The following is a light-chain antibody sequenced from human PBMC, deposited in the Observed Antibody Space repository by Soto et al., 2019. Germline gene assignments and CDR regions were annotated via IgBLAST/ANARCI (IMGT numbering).Light chain of an antibody. Sequence: EIVLTQSPLSLSVTPGQPASISCKSSQGLVYSDVETYLYWYLLKSGQPPQLLISEVSNRFSGGSDRVSGSGSGTDFTLKISLVDVELLAVYYCKESRELPITFGQGTRLDIK. V-gene: IGKV2D-29*01. CDR1: QGLVYSDVETY. CDR2: EVS. CDR3: KESRELPIT. J-gene: IGKJ5*01.